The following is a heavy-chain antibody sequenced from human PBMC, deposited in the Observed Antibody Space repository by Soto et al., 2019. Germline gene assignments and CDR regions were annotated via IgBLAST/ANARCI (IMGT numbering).Heavy chain of an antibody. CDR2: INNSGST. J-gene: IGHJ3*02. D-gene: IGHD3-16*02. CDR3: ARGGRGDMITFGGVIGDAFDK. V-gene: IGHV4-34*01. CDR1: GGSFSGYY. Sequence: QVHLQQWGAGLLKPSETLSLTCAVYGGSFSGYYWSWIRQPPGKGLEWIGEINNSGSTNYNPSLKARVSIAVGTSNNPFSLKLSSVTAADTAVYYCARGGRGDMITFGGVIGDAFDKWGQGTMVTDSS.